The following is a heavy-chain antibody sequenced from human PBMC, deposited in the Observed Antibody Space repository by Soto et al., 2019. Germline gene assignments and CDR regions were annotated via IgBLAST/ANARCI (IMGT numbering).Heavy chain of an antibody. CDR1: GGSISSSSYY. V-gene: IGHV4-39*01. D-gene: IGHD4-17*01. Sequence: PSETLSLTCTVSGGSISSSSYYWGWIRQPPGKGLEWIGSIYYSGSTYYNPSLKSRVTISVDTSKNQFSLKLSSVTAADTAVYYCAGSIVATIPTVTYFDYWGQGTLVTVSS. J-gene: IGHJ4*02. CDR3: AGSIVATIPTVTYFDY. CDR2: IYYSGST.